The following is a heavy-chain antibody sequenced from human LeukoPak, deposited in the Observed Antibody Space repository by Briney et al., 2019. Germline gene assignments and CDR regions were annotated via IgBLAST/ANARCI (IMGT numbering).Heavy chain of an antibody. CDR2: IYYSGST. V-gene: IGHV4-34*11. CDR1: GGSFSGYY. Sequence: SETLSLTCAVYGGSFSGYYWSWIRQPPGKGLEWIGYIYYSGSTYYNPSLKSRVTISVDTSKNQFSLKLSSVTAADTAVYYCARMGKYYYYGMDVWGQGTTVTVSS. J-gene: IGHJ6*02. CDR3: ARMGKYYYYGMDV. D-gene: IGHD7-27*01.